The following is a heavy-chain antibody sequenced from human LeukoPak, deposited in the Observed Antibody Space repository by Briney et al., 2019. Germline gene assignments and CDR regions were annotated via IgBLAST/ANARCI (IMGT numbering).Heavy chain of an antibody. V-gene: IGHV3-48*01. CDR2: ISSSSSTI. Sequence: GGSLRLSCAASGFTFSSYSMNWVRQAPGKGLEWVSYISSSSSTIYYADSVKGRFTISRDNAKNSLYLQMNSLRAEDTAVYYCARDSSLRDSNNGYFDYWGQGTLVTVSS. CDR1: GFTFSSYS. J-gene: IGHJ4*02. D-gene: IGHD4-11*01. CDR3: ARDSSLRDSNNGYFDY.